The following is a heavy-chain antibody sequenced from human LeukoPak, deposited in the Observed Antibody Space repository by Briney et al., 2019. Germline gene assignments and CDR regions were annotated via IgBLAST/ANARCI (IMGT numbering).Heavy chain of an antibody. J-gene: IGHJ5*02. CDR2: INPDSGGT. Sequence: GASVKVSCKASGYRFAGYYMHWVRQAPGQGLEWMGWINPDSGGTISAQKFQGRVTITRDTSIPTAYMELRRLRSDDTAVYYCARGGMAARNAWFDPWGQGTLVTVSS. CDR3: ARGGMAARNAWFDP. CDR1: GYRFAGYY. V-gene: IGHV1-2*02. D-gene: IGHD6-6*01.